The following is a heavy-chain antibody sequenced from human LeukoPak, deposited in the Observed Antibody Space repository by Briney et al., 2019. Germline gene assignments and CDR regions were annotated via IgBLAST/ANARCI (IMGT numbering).Heavy chain of an antibody. D-gene: IGHD3-9*01. J-gene: IGHJ4*02. V-gene: IGHV4-61*02. CDR3: ARGRRYFDWLSPLDY. CDR1: GGSISSGSYY. CDR2: IYTSGST. Sequence: SETLSLTCTVSGGSISSGSYYWSWIRQPAGKGLEWIGRIYTSGSTNYNPSLKSRVTISVDTSKNQFSLKLSSVTAADTAVYYCARGRRYFDWLSPLDYWGQGPLVTVSS.